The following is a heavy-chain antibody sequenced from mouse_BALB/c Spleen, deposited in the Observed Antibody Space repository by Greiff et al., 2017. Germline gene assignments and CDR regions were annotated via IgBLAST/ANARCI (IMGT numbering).Heavy chain of an antibody. Sequence: EVKLVESGGGLVQPGGSRKLSCAASGFTFSSFGMHWVRRAPEKGLEWVAYISSGSSTIYYADTVKGRFTISRDNPKNTLFLQMTSLRSEDTAMYYCARSRGYGNYVDYWGQGTTLTVSS. CDR1: GFTFSSFG. CDR3: ARSRGYGNYVDY. D-gene: IGHD2-10*02. CDR2: ISSGSSTI. J-gene: IGHJ2*01. V-gene: IGHV5-17*02.